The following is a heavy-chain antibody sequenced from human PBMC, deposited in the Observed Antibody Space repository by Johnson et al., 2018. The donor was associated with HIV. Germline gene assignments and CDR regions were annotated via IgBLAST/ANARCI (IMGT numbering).Heavy chain of an antibody. Sequence: VQLVESGGGVVRPGGSLRLSCTASGFMFDDYGMNWVRQAPGKGLEWVANIKQDGSEKYYVDSVKGRFTISRDNAKNSLYLQMNSLRADDTAMYYCAKTITMIGRGYSGYDKNYDAFDIWGQGTMVTVSS. CDR3: AKTITMIGRGYSGYDKNYDAFDI. J-gene: IGHJ3*02. CDR2: IKQDGSEK. D-gene: IGHD5-12*01. CDR1: GFMFDDYG. V-gene: IGHV3-7*02.